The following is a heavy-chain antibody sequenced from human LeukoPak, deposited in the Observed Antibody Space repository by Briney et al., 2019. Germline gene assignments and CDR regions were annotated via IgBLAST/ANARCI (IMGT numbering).Heavy chain of an antibody. D-gene: IGHD3-9*01. CDR2: IYPGDSDT. V-gene: IGHV5-51*01. CDR3: ARSRFRYFDWSDY. CDR1: GYSFTSYW. Sequence: GESLKISCKGSGYSFTSYWIGWVRQMPGKGLEWMGIIYPGDSDTRYSPSFQGQVTISADRSINTAYLQWSSLKASDTAIYYCARSRFRYFDWSDYWGQGTLVTVSS. J-gene: IGHJ4*02.